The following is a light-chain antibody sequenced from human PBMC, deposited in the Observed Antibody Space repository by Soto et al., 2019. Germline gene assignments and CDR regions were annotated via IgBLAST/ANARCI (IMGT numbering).Light chain of an antibody. CDR3: QQYGSSGT. J-gene: IGKJ1*01. Sequence: IVLTQSPGTLSLSPWEXAXXSXXASQSVSNNYLAWYQQKPGQAPRLLIYGASNRATGIPDRFSGSGSGTDFTLTISRLEPEDFAVYYCQQYGSSGTFGQGTKVDIK. V-gene: IGKV3-20*01. CDR2: GAS. CDR1: QSVSNNY.